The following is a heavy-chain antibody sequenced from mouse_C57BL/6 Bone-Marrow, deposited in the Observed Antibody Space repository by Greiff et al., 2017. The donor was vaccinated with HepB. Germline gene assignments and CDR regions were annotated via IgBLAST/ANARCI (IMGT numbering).Heavy chain of an antibody. CDR1: GYSITSGYY. V-gene: IGHV3-6*01. CDR3: ARDEGWFAY. CDR2: ISYDGSN. Sequence: DVQLVESGPGLVKPSQSLSLTCSVTGYSITSGYYWNWIRQFPGNKLEWMGYISYDGSNNYNPSLKNRISITRDTSKNQFFLKLNSVTTEDTATYYCARDEGWFAYWGQGTLVTVSA. J-gene: IGHJ3*01.